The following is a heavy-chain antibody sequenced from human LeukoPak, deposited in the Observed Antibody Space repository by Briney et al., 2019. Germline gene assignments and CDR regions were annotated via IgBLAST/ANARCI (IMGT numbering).Heavy chain of an antibody. D-gene: IGHD1-26*01. CDR2: INPTGGST. CDR3: ARGNSLWELLPRGYFDY. J-gene: IGHJ4*02. V-gene: IGHV1-46*01. Sequence: ASVKVSCKASGYTFTNYYIHWVRQAPGQGLEWMALINPTGGSTSYAQKFQGRVTMARDTSTSTVYMELSSLTSDDTAVYFCARGNSLWELLPRGYFDYWGQGTLVTVSS. CDR1: GYTFTNYY.